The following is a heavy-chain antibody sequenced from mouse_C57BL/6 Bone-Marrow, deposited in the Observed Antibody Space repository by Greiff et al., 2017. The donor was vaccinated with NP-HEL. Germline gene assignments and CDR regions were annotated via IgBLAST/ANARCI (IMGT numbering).Heavy chain of an antibody. CDR1: GFSLTSYG. CDR3: ARTYDGYNFLYYYAMEY. J-gene: IGHJ4*01. Sequence: VQLQQSGPGLVQPSQSLSITCTVSGFSLTSYGVHWVRQSPGKGLEWLGVVWSGGSTDYNAAFISRLSISKDNSKSQVFFKMNRLQADDTAIYYCARTYDGYNFLYYYAMEYWGQGTSVTVSS. D-gene: IGHD2-3*01. CDR2: VWSGGST. V-gene: IGHV2-2*01.